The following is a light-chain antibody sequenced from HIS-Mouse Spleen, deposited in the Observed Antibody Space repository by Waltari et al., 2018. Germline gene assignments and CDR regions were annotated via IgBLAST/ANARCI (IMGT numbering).Light chain of an antibody. CDR3: YSTDSSGNHRV. J-gene: IGLJ2*01. CDR2: EDS. V-gene: IGLV3-10*01. Sequence: SYELTQPPSVSVSPGQTARITCSGGALPKNSAYSYQQNSGQAPVLVIYEDSKRPSGIPERFSGSSSGTMATLTISGAQVEDEADYYCYSTDSSGNHRVFGGGTKLTVL. CDR1: ALPKNS.